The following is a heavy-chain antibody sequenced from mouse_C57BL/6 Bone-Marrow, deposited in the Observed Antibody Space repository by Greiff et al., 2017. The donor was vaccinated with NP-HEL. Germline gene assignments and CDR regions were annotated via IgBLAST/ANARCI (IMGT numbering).Heavy chain of an antibody. Sequence: VQLVESGGGLVKPGGSLKLSCAASGFTFSSYAMSWVRQTPEKRLEWVATISDGGSYTYYPDNVKGRFTISRDNAKNNLYLQMSHLKSEDTAMYYCARVRYYYGSSYWYFDVWGTGTTVTVSS. D-gene: IGHD1-1*01. CDR2: ISDGGSYT. J-gene: IGHJ1*03. CDR3: ARVRYYYGSSYWYFDV. CDR1: GFTFSSYA. V-gene: IGHV5-4*01.